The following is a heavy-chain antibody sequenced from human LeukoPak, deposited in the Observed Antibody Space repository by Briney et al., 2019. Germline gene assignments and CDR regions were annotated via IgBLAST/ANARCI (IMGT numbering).Heavy chain of an antibody. Sequence: GGALRLSCAASGFTFSGDSMNWVRQAPGKGLEWVSSISSSSSYIYYADSVKGRFTISRDNAKNSLYLQMNSLRAEDTAVYYCARVPSSGRAYYYMDVWGKGPTVTVSS. V-gene: IGHV3-21*01. CDR2: ISSSSSYI. CDR1: GFTFSGDS. J-gene: IGHJ6*03. D-gene: IGHD6-19*01. CDR3: ARVPSSGRAYYYMDV.